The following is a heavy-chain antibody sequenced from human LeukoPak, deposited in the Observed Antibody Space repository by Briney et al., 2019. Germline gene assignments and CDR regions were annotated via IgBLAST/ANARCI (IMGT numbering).Heavy chain of an antibody. V-gene: IGHV1-2*02. CDR2: INPNSGGT. D-gene: IGHD1-26*01. CDR3: ARGELGWFDP. J-gene: IGHJ5*02. CDR1: GYTFTGYY. Sequence: ASVKVSCKASGYTFTGYYMHWVRQAPGQGLEWMGWINPNSGGTNYAQEFQGRVTMTRDTSISTAYMELSSLRSEDTAVYYCARGELGWFDPWGQGTLVTVSS.